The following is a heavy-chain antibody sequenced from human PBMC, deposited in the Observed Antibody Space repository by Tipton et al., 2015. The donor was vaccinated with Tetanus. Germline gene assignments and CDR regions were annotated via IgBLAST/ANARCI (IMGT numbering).Heavy chain of an antibody. V-gene: IGHV4-61*01. CDR2: IYYKGST. D-gene: IGHD6-19*01. Sequence: TLSLTCFVSGASVRSESYYWSWIRRPPGKGPEWIGYIYYKGSTNYNPSLRSRVTISIDTSSNQFSLKLTSVTPADTAIYYCARGPSYSGAWYHYWGQGAMVTVSP. CDR1: GASVRSESYY. CDR3: ARGPSYSGAWYHY. J-gene: IGHJ4*02.